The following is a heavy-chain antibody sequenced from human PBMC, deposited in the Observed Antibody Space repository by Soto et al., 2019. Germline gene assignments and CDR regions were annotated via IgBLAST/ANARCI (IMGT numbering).Heavy chain of an antibody. Sequence: EVQLLESGGGLVQPGGSLRLSCAASGFTFSSYAMSWVRQAPGKGLEWVSAISGSGGSTYYADSVKGRFTISRDNSKNTLYLQMNSLRAEDTAVYYCAKRMDIVVVVAATGAFDIWGQGTMVTVSS. J-gene: IGHJ3*02. V-gene: IGHV3-23*01. CDR2: ISGSGGST. CDR1: GFTFSSYA. CDR3: AKRMDIVVVVAATGAFDI. D-gene: IGHD2-15*01.